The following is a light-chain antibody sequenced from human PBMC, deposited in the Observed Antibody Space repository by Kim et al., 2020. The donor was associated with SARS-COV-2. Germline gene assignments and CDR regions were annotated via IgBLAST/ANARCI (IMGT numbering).Light chain of an antibody. CDR3: QAWERSTAI. CDR1: KLREKN. CDR2: QDA. J-gene: IGLJ7*01. Sequence: SVSPGQTASISCAGDKLREKNAYGYQQKPGQSPIVAIYQDAKRPAGIPGRFAGSNSGNTATLTISGTQAMDEADYYCQAWERSTAIFGGGTQLTVL. V-gene: IGLV3-1*01.